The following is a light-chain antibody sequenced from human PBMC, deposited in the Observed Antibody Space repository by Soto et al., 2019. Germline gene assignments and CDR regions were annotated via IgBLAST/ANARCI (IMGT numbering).Light chain of an antibody. V-gene: IGKV3-20*01. CDR3: QHYDSSPRRYA. CDR2: GTS. CDR1: QTISTSY. J-gene: IGKJ2*01. Sequence: DIVLTQSPGTLSLSPGERATLSCRASQTISTSYLAWYQQKPGQAPRLLIYGTSSRATDIPDRFSGSGFGTDFSLTISRLDPEDFAVYYCQHYDSSPRRYAFCQGTKLEIK.